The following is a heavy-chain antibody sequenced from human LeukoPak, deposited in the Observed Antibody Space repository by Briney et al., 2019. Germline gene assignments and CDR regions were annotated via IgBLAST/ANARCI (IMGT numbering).Heavy chain of an antibody. CDR1: GFTFSSYG. J-gene: IGHJ4*02. Sequence: GGSLRLSCAASGFTFSSYGMHCVRQAPGKGLEWVAVISYDGSNKYYADSVKGRFTISRDNSKNTLYLQMNSLRAGDTAVYYCAKDLTSIAAATFDYWGQGTLVTVSS. CDR3: AKDLTSIAAATFDY. D-gene: IGHD6-13*01. CDR2: ISYDGSNK. V-gene: IGHV3-30*18.